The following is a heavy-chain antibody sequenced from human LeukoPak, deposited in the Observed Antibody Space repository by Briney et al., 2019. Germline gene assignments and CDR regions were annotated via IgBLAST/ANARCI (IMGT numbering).Heavy chain of an antibody. J-gene: IGHJ4*02. Sequence: ASVKVSCKASGYTLTSYGISWVRQAPGQGLEWMGWISAYNGNTNYAQKLQGRVTMTTDTSTSIAYMELRSLISDDTAVYYCASGASSGWYLTIDYWGQGTLVTVSS. CDR1: GYTLTSYG. D-gene: IGHD6-19*01. V-gene: IGHV1-18*01. CDR2: ISAYNGNT. CDR3: ASGASSGWYLTIDY.